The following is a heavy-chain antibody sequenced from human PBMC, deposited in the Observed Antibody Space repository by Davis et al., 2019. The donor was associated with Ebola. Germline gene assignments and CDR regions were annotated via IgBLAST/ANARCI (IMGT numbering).Heavy chain of an antibody. Sequence: GESLKIPCAASGFIFSNYDMSWVRQVPGQGLEWVSSVSGSGGHTHYSDSVRGRFTISRDNSKNTLYLQMNSLRAEDTATYYCARYCHYPDCSYFDCWGQGTVVAVSS. D-gene: IGHD2-15*01. CDR3: ARYCHYPDCSYFDC. J-gene: IGHJ4*02. V-gene: IGHV3-23*01. CDR1: GFIFSNYD. CDR2: VSGSGGHT.